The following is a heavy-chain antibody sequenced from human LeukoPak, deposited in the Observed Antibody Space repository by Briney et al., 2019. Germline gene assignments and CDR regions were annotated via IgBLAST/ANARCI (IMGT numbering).Heavy chain of an antibody. CDR2: IYHSGST. Sequence: SETLSLTCTVSGYSITSGYNWAWIRQPPGKVLEWIGSIYHSGSTYYNPSLKSRVTISVDTSKNQFSLKLSSVTAADTAVYYCVRYCSSTTCYTRAVDYWGQGTLVTVSS. CDR3: VRYCSSTTCYTRAVDY. D-gene: IGHD2-2*02. J-gene: IGHJ4*02. V-gene: IGHV4-38-2*02. CDR1: GYSITSGYN.